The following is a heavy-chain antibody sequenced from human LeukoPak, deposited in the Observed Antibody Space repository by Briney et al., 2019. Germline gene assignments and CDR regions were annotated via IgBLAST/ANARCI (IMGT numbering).Heavy chain of an antibody. Sequence: GGSLRLSCAASGFTFSDYYMSWIRQAPGKGLEWVSYISSSSSYTNYADSVKGRFTISRDNAKNSLYLRMNSLRAEDTAVYYCARGLLAAAGIDYWGQGALVTVSS. CDR3: ARGLLAAAGIDY. V-gene: IGHV3-11*06. J-gene: IGHJ4*02. CDR1: GFTFSDYY. CDR2: ISSSSSYT. D-gene: IGHD6-13*01.